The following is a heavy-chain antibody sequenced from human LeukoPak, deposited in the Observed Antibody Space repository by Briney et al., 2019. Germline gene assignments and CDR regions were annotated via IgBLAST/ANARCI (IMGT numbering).Heavy chain of an antibody. J-gene: IGHJ4*02. Sequence: QSGGSLRLSCAASGVTLRNYAMTWIRQAPGKGLQWVSVISGDGESTYYADSVRGLFTISSDNSKNTMYLQMNNLRAEDTAIYDCAKDRDCSSTGCYVFANWGQGTLVTVSS. D-gene: IGHD2-2*01. CDR1: GVTLRNYA. CDR3: AKDRDCSSTGCYVFAN. V-gene: IGHV3-23*01. CDR2: ISGDGEST.